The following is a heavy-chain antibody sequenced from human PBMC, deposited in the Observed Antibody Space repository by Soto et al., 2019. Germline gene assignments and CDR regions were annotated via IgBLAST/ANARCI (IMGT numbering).Heavy chain of an antibody. Sequence: QVQLVESGGGVVQPGRSLRLSCAASGFTFSSYGMHWVRQAPGKGLEWVAVIWDDGSNKYYADSVKGRFTISRDNSKNTLYLQMNSLSAEDTAVYYCARDPYGSWVFHYYYYMDVWGKGTTGTVSS. D-gene: IGHD3-10*01. J-gene: IGHJ6*03. CDR1: GFTFSSYG. CDR3: ARDPYGSWVFHYYYYMDV. CDR2: IWDDGSNK. V-gene: IGHV3-33*01.